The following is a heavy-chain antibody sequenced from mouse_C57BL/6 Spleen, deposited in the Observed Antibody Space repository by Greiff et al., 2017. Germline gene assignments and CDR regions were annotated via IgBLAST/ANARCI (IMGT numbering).Heavy chain of an antibody. V-gene: IGHV3-8*01. J-gene: IGHJ4*01. CDR1: GYSITSDY. D-gene: IGHD2-1*01. CDR2: ISYSGST. Sequence: VQLKESGPGLAKPSQTLSLTCSVTGYSITSDYWNWIRKFPGNKLEYMGYISYSGSTYYNPSLKSRISITRDTSKNPYYLQLNSVTTEYTATYYCARSYGNYGYYAMDYWGQGTSVTVSS. CDR3: ARSYGNYGYYAMDY.